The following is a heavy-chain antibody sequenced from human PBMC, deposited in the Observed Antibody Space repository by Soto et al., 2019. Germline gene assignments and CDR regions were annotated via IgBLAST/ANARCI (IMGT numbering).Heavy chain of an antibody. Sequence: EVQLVESGGGLVRPGGSLRLSCEVSALTFSDHLIAWVRQAPGKGLEWVGRSRNKAHSYTTEYAASVKGRFTISRDDSRNSLYLQMNSLKTEDTAVYYCARNLAYGGGYTFDYWGQGTLVTVSS. J-gene: IGHJ4*02. CDR3: ARNLAYGGGYTFDY. CDR1: ALTFSDHL. D-gene: IGHD2-21*01. V-gene: IGHV3-72*01. CDR2: SRNKAHSYTT.